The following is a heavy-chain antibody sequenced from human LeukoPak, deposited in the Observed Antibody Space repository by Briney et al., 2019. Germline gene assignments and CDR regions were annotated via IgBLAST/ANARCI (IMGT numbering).Heavy chain of an antibody. J-gene: IGHJ6*02. CDR2: MSPTSGNT. Sequence: ASVKVSCKASRYTFSSSDINWVRQAAGQGFEWMGWMSPTSGNTGYAQNFQGRVTMTRDTSISTAYMELTSLRSEDTAVYYCATYYYDSSGYYYYYYGMDVWGQGTTVTVSS. CDR1: RYTFSSSD. D-gene: IGHD3-22*01. V-gene: IGHV1-8*01. CDR3: ATYYYDSSGYYYYYYGMDV.